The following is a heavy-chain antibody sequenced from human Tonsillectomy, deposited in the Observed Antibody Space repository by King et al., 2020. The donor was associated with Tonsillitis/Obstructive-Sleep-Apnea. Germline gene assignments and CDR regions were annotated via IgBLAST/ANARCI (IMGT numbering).Heavy chain of an antibody. CDR2: IKQDGSEK. CDR1: GFTISSYW. J-gene: IGHJ4*02. Sequence: QLVQSGGGLVQSGGSLRLSCAASGFTISSYWMSWVRQAPGKGLEWVANIKQDGSEKHYVDSVKGRFTISRDNAKNSLYLQLNSLRAEDTAVYYCAREGGRGMGFDYWGQGTLVTDSS. CDR3: AREGGRGMGFDY. D-gene: IGHD3-16*01. V-gene: IGHV3-7*01.